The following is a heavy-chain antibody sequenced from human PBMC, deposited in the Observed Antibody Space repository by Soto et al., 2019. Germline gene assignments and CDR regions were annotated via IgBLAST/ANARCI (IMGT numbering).Heavy chain of an antibody. CDR2: IYYSGST. Sequence: SETLSLTCTVSGGSISSYYWSWIRQPPGKGLEWIGYIYYSGSTNYNPSLKSRVTISVDTSKNQFSLKLSSVTAADTAVYYCARLKVGYSSGWLMAWFDPWGQGTLVTVSS. J-gene: IGHJ5*02. V-gene: IGHV4-59*08. D-gene: IGHD6-19*01. CDR3: ARLKVGYSSGWLMAWFDP. CDR1: GGSISSYY.